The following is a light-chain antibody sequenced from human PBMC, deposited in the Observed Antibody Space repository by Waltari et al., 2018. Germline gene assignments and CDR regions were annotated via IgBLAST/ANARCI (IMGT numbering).Light chain of an antibody. CDR2: EVT. CDR1: SRDVGRYNL. CDR3: CSYAGSSTWV. J-gene: IGLJ3*02. V-gene: IGLV2-23*02. Sequence: QSALTQPASVSGSPGQSITTPCTGTSRDVGRYNLVTWYQQHPGKAPKLMIYEVTKWPSGVSSRFSGSKSGNTASLTISGLQAEDEADYYCCSYAGSSTWVFGGGTKLTVL.